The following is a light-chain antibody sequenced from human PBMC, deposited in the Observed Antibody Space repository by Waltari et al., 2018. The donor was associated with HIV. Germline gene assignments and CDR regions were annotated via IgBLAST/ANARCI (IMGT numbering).Light chain of an antibody. Sequence: IVMTQSPPTLSVSPGERVTLSCRASQSVNYNLSWYQQKPGQAPGLLISGSSGRAASIPSMFSGSGSATEFTLTICSLQSEDFAVYYCQQYENWPPITFGQGTRLEIK. J-gene: IGKJ5*01. V-gene: IGKV3-15*01. CDR3: QQYENWPPIT. CDR2: GSS. CDR1: QSVNYN.